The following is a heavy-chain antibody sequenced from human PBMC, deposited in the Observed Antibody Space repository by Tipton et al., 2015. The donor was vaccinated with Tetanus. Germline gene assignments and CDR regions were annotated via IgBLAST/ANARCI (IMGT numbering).Heavy chain of an antibody. CDR3: ARDDAGAFDI. V-gene: IGHV3-23*01. D-gene: IGHD3-10*01. Sequence: SLRLSCAASGFTFSSHAMSWVRQAPGKGLEWVSGISGSGGSTYYADSVKGQFTISRDNAKNSLYLQMNSLRAEDTAVYYCARDDAGAFDIWGQGTMVTVSS. CDR1: GFTFSSHA. CDR2: ISGSGGST. J-gene: IGHJ3*02.